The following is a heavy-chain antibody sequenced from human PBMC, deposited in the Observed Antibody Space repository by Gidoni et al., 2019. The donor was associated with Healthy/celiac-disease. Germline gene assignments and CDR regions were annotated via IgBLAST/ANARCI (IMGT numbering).Heavy chain of an antibody. CDR3: ARGVNDYSALYYYYGMDV. J-gene: IGHJ6*02. Sequence: QVQLVQSGAEVKKPGSSVKVSCKASGGTFSSYPISWVRQAPGQGLEWMGGIIPIFGTANYAQKFQGRVTITADESTSTAYMELSSLRSEDTAVYYCARGVNDYSALYYYYGMDVWGQGTTVTVSS. V-gene: IGHV1-69*01. CDR2: IIPIFGTA. D-gene: IGHD4-4*01. CDR1: GGTFSSYP.